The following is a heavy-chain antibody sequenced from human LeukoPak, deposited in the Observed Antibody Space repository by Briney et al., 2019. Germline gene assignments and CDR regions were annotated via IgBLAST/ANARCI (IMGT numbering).Heavy chain of an antibody. V-gene: IGHV1-69*06. CDR3: AKDGMYSLYTAMSN. CDR1: GGTFSSYA. J-gene: IGHJ4*02. CDR2: IIPIFGTA. D-gene: IGHD5-18*01. Sequence: ASVKVSCKASGGTFSSYAISWVRQAPGQGLEWMGGIIPIFGTANYAQKFRGRVTITADKSTSTAYMELSSLRSEDTAVYYCAKDGMYSLYTAMSNWGQGTLVTVSS.